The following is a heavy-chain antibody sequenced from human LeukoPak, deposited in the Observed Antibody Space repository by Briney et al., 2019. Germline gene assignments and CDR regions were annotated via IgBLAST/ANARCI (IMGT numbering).Heavy chain of an antibody. CDR1: GFTFSSYS. D-gene: IGHD5-24*01. J-gene: IGHJ4*02. CDR2: ITSSSRYI. CDR3: ARDRDGYNFDY. Sequence: GGSLRLSCAASGFTFSSYSINWVRQAPGQGLEWVSSITSSSRYIYYADSVKGRFTISRDNAKNSLYLQMNSLRAEDTAVYYCARDRDGYNFDYWGQGTLVTVSS. V-gene: IGHV3-21*01.